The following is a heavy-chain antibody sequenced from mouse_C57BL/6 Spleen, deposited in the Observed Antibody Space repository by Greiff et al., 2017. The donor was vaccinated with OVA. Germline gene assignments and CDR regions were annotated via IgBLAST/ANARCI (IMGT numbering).Heavy chain of an antibody. J-gene: IGHJ1*03. Sequence: EVMLVESGGGLVKPGGSLKLSCAASGFTFSDYGMYWVRQAPEKGLEWVAYISSGSSTIYYADTVKGRFTISRDNAKNTLFLQMTSLRSEETAMYYCARPYYCSSHWYFDVWGTVTTVTVSS. CDR1: GFTFSDYG. V-gene: IGHV5-17*01. CDR2: ISSGSSTI. D-gene: IGHD1-1*01. CDR3: ARPYYCSSHWYFDV.